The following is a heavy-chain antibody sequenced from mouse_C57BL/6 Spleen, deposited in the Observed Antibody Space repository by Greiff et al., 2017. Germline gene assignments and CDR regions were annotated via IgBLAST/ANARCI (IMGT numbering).Heavy chain of an antibody. CDR3: ASFDSYGNYDAY. D-gene: IGHD2-1*01. CDR1: GFTFSSYG. Sequence: EVKLMESGGDLVKPGGSLKLSCAASGFTFSSYGMSWVRQTPDKRLEWVATISSGGSYTYYPDSVKGRFTISRDNAKNTLYLQMSSLKSEDTAMYYCASFDSYGNYDAYWGQGTLVTVSA. V-gene: IGHV5-6*01. CDR2: ISSGGSYT. J-gene: IGHJ3*01.